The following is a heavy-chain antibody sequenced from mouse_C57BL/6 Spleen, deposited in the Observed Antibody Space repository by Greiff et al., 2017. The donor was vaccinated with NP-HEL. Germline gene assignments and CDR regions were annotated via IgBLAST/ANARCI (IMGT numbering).Heavy chain of an antibody. CDR2: SYPGDGDT. J-gene: IGHJ3*01. CDR1: GYAFSSSW. V-gene: IGHV1-82*01. Sequence: QVQLQQSGPELVKPGASVKISCKASGYAFSSSWMNWVKQRPGKGLEWIGRSYPGDGDTNYNGKVKGKATLTADKSSSTAYMQLSSLTSEDSAVYFCARSVGSDFAYWGQGTLVTVSA. CDR3: ARSVGSDFAY.